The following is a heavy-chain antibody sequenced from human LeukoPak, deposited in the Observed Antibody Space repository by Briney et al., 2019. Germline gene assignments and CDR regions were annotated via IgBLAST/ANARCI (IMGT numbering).Heavy chain of an antibody. J-gene: IGHJ6*03. D-gene: IGHD6-19*01. CDR2: ISAYNGNT. CDR1: DYTFTTYG. V-gene: IGHV1-18*01. Sequence: ASMKVSCKASDYTFTTYGISWVRQAPGQGLEWMGWISAYNGNTNYAQKLQGRVTMTTDTSTSTAYMELRSLRSDDTAVYYCARIAVAGYYYYYMDVWGKGTTVTVSS. CDR3: ARIAVAGYYYYYMDV.